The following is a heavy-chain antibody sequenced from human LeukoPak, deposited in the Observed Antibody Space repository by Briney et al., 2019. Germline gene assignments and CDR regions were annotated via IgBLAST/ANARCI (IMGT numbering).Heavy chain of an antibody. CDR1: GFTFTSSA. D-gene: IGHD3-22*01. CDR2: IVVGSGNT. CDR3: ADGPGSYDSSGYFDY. J-gene: IGHJ4*02. V-gene: IGHV1-58*02. Sequence: GASVKVSCKASGFTFTSSAMQWVRQARGQRLEWIGWIVVGSGNTNYAQKFQERVTITRDMSTSTAYMELSSLRSEDTAVYYCADGPGSYDSSGYFDYWGQGTLVTVSS.